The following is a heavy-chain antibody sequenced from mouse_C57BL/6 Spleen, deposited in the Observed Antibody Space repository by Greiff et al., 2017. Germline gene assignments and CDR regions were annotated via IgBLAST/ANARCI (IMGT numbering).Heavy chain of an antibody. D-gene: IGHD1-1*01. V-gene: IGHV1-15*01. CDR1: GYTFTDYE. Sequence: QVQLQQSGAELVRPGASVTLSCKASGYTFTDYEMHWVKQTPVHGLEWMGAIDPETGGTAYNQKFKGKAILTADKSSSTAYMELRSLTSEYSAVYYCTRGITTVRGGYFGGWGTGTTVTVAS. CDR3: TRGITTVRGGYFGG. J-gene: IGHJ1*03. CDR2: IDPETGGT.